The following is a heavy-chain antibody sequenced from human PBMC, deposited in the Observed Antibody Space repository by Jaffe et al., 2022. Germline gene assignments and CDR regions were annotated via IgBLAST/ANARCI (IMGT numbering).Heavy chain of an antibody. CDR3: AMRNYDLFDY. J-gene: IGHJ4*02. D-gene: IGHD1-7*01. Sequence: QVQLVESGGGVVQPGGSLRLSCAASGFTFSSYGMHWVRQAPGKGLEWVAFIRYDGSNKYYADSVKGRFTISRDNSKNTLYLQMNSLRAEDTAVYYCAMRNYDLFDYWGQGTLVTVSS. CDR2: IRYDGSNK. V-gene: IGHV3-30*02. CDR1: GFTFSSYG.